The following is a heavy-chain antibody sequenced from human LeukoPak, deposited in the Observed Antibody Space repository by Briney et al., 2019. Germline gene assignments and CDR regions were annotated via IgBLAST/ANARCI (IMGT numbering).Heavy chain of an antibody. CDR2: IYPGDSDT. CDR3: ARLAVAGPISPLDP. Sequence: GESLKISCKGSGYSFTSYWIAWVRQMPGRGLEWTGIIYPGDSDTRYSPSFQGQVTISADKSISTAYLLWSSLKASDTAMYFCARLAVAGPISPLDPWGQGTLVTVSS. V-gene: IGHV5-51*01. CDR1: GYSFTSYW. J-gene: IGHJ5*02. D-gene: IGHD6-19*01.